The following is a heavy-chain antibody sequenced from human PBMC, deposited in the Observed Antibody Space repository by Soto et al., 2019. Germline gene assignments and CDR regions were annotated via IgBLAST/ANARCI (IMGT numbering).Heavy chain of an antibody. D-gene: IGHD5-12*01. Sequence: QVQLQESGPGLVKPSQTLSLSCTVSGGSLSSGGYYWSWIRQHPGKGLEWIGFIYYSGSTYYNPSLKSRVTISVDTSQNQFSLKLSSVTAADTAGYYCARDTQRGYSSYFDSWGQGTLVTVSS. CDR2: IYYSGST. J-gene: IGHJ4*02. CDR1: GGSLSSGGYY. V-gene: IGHV4-31*03. CDR3: ARDTQRGYSSYFDS.